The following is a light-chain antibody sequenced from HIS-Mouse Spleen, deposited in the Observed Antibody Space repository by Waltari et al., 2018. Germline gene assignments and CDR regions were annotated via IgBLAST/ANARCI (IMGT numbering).Light chain of an antibody. J-gene: IGLJ3*02. CDR1: SSAVGRYNL. CDR3: CSYAGSSTWV. CDR2: AGS. Sequence: QSALTQPASVSGSPGQSITIPCTGTSSAVGRYNLVSWYQQPPGKAPKLMIYAGSKTPSGVSNRFSGSKSGNTASLTISWLQAEDEADYYCCSYAGSSTWVFGGGTKLTVL. V-gene: IGLV2-23*01.